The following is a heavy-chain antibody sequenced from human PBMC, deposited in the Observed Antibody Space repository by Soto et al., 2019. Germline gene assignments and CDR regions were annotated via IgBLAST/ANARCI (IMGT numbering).Heavy chain of an antibody. J-gene: IGHJ3*01. V-gene: IGHV4-39*01. CDR3: ARTSPVGATHYDAFDV. Sequence: QLQLQESGPGLLKPSATLSLTCTVSGCSISSRSYYWGWIRQPPGQGLEWIGNIYNTGNVYYNPSLKRPVTLSVDSSKSQFPMKLSSVTAADTPVYYCARTSPVGATHYDAFDVWGQGTMFTVSS. D-gene: IGHD1-26*01. CDR1: GCSISSRSYY. CDR2: IYNTGNV.